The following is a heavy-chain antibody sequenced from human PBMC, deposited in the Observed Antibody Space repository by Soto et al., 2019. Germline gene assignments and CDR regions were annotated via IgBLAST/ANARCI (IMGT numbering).Heavy chain of an antibody. CDR3: ARDSSGWYGLYGMDV. V-gene: IGHV3-30-3*01. D-gene: IGHD6-19*01. Sequence: GGSLRLSCAASGFTFSRYAMHWVRQAPGKGLEWVAVISYDGSNKNYADSVKGRFTISRDNSKNTLYLQMNSLRAEDTAVYYCARDSSGWYGLYGMDVWGQGTTVTVSS. CDR2: ISYDGSNK. J-gene: IGHJ6*02. CDR1: GFTFSRYA.